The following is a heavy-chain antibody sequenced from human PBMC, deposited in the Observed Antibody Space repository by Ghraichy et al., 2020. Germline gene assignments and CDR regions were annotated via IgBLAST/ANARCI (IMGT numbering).Heavy chain of an antibody. D-gene: IGHD2-2*01. CDR1: GYTFTGSY. Sequence: ASVKVSCKASGYTFTGSYMHWVRQAPGQGLEWMGRINPNSGGTNYAQKFQGRVTMTRDTSISTAYMELSRLRSDDTAVYYCARGGSLGYCSSTSCYSVYWGQGTLVTVSS. CDR3: ARGGSLGYCSSTSCYSVY. CDR2: INPNSGGT. V-gene: IGHV1-2*06. J-gene: IGHJ4*02.